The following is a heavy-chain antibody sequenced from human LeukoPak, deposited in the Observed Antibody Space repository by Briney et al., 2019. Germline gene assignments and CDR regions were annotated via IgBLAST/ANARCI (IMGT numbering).Heavy chain of an antibody. J-gene: IGHJ6*03. D-gene: IGHD3-22*01. V-gene: IGHV1-18*01. CDR3: ARDREYYYDSSVYYMDV. CDR2: ISAYNGNT. CDR1: GYTFTSYG. Sequence: GASVKVSCKASGYTFTSYGISWVRQAPGQGLEWMGWISAYNGNTNYAQKLQGRVTMTTDTSTSTAYMELRSLRSDDTAVYYCARDREYYYDSSVYYMDVWGKGTTVTVSS.